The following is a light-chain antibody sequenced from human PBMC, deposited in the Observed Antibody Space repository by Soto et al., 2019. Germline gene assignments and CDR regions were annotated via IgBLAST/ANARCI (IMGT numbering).Light chain of an antibody. J-gene: IGKJ5*01. V-gene: IGKV1-9*01. Sequence: IQLTQSPCSLSASVGDRVTITCRASQGISSYLACYQKKPGNPPKLLIYAASTLQSGVPSRFSGSASGTDFTLTISSLQPEDFATYYGQQLNSYPITFGQGTRLEIK. CDR1: QGISSY. CDR2: AAS. CDR3: QQLNSYPIT.